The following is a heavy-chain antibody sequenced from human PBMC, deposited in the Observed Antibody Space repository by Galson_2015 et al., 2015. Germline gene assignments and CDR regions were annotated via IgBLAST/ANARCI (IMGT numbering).Heavy chain of an antibody. J-gene: IGHJ4*02. CDR2: INPNSGCT. V-gene: IGHV1-2*06. CDR1: GYTFTGYY. D-gene: IGHD2-8*02. Sequence: SVKVSCTASGYTFTGYYMHWVRQAPGQGLEWMGRINPNSGCTNYAQKFQGRVTMTRDTSISTAYMELSRLRSDDTAVYYCAREYIGGVDEGDYWGQGTLVTVSS. CDR3: AREYIGGVDEGDY.